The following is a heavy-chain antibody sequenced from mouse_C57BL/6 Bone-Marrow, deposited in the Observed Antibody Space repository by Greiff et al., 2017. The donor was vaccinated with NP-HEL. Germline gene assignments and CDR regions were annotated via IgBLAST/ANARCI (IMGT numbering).Heavy chain of an antibody. CDR1: GFNIKDYY. Sequence: VQLQQSGAELVRPGASVKLSCTASGFNIKDYYMHWVKQRPEPGLERIGRIYPEDGDTEYAPKFPGKATMTADTSSNTVYLQLSSLTSEDTAVYYCTMSYDGYYVGGQGTTLTVSS. CDR2: IYPEDGDT. J-gene: IGHJ2*01. D-gene: IGHD2-3*01. V-gene: IGHV14-1*01. CDR3: TMSYDGYYV.